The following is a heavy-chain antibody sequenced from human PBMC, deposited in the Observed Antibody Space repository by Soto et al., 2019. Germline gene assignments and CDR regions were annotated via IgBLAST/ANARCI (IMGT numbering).Heavy chain of an antibody. D-gene: IGHD3-10*01. CDR3: AKDLGTGYYGSGSYYTNFDY. J-gene: IGHJ4*02. V-gene: IGHV3-23*01. Sequence: GGSLRLSCAASGFTFSSYAMSWVRQAPGKGLEWVSAISGSGGSTYYADSVKGRFTISRDNSENTLYLQMNSLRAEDTAVYYCAKDLGTGYYGSGSYYTNFDYWGQGTLVTVSS. CDR2: ISGSGGST. CDR1: GFTFSSYA.